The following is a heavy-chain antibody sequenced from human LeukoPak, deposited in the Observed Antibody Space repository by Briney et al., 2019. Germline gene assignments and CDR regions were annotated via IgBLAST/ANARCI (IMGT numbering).Heavy chain of an antibody. CDR2: INPNSGGT. D-gene: IGHD5-24*01. V-gene: IGHV1-2*06. CDR3: ARETSGMTTIAYFDY. Sequence: ASVKVSCKASGYTFTGYYMHWVRQAPGQGLEWMGRINPNSGGTNYAQNFQGRVTMTRDTSISTAYMELSRLRSDDTAVYYCARETSGMTTIAYFDYWGQGTLVAVSS. CDR1: GYTFTGYY. J-gene: IGHJ4*02.